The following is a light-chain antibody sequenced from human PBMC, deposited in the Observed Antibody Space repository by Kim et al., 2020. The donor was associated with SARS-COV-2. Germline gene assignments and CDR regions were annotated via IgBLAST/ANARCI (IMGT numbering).Light chain of an antibody. V-gene: IGKV1-39*01. CDR1: QSISSY. Sequence: DIQMTQSPSSLSASVGDRVSITCRASQSISSYLNWYQQKPGKAPKLLIQGASNLQSGVPSTFSGGGYGTDFTLTISSLLLEDFATYFFQQTFVGCTCGQGTKVDIK. CDR3: QQTFVGCT. J-gene: IGKJ1*01. CDR2: GAS.